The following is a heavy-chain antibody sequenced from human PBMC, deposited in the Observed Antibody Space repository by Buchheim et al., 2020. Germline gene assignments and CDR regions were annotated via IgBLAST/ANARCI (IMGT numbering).Heavy chain of an antibody. CDR3: ARDINGRADY. J-gene: IGHJ4*02. D-gene: IGHD3-10*01. Sequence: QVQLQESGPGLMKPSQTLSLTCTVSGGSISSDDYYWSWIRQPPGKGLEWIGYIYYSGSTYYNPSLKSRLTISVYTSRNQFSLKLSSVTAADTAVYYCARDINGRADYWGQGTL. V-gene: IGHV4-30-4*01. CDR2: IYYSGST. CDR1: GGSISSDDYY.